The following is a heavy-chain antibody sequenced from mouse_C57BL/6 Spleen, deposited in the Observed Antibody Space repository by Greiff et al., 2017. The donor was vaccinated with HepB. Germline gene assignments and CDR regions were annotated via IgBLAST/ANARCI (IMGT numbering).Heavy chain of an antibody. Sequence: VQLQQPGAELVRPGSSVKLSCKASGYTFTSYWMHWVKQRPIQGLEWIGNIDPSDSETHYNQKFKDKATLTVDKSSSTAYMQLSSLTSADSAVYYGARNNGSPCDYWGQGTTLTVSS. CDR1: GYTFTSYW. CDR3: ARNNGSPCDY. V-gene: IGHV1-52*01. D-gene: IGHD1-1*01. J-gene: IGHJ2*01. CDR2: IDPSDSET.